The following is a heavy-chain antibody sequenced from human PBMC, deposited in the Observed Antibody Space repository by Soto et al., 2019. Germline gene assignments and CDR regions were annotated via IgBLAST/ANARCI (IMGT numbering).Heavy chain of an antibody. D-gene: IGHD6-19*01. CDR2: ISGSGGST. CDR3: AKDARGSSGLSDY. J-gene: IGHJ4*02. V-gene: IGHV3-23*01. Sequence: EVQLLESGGGLVQPGGSLRLSCAASGFTFSNYAMSWVRQAPGKGLELVSAISGSGGSTYYADSVKGRFTISRDNYKNTLYLQMNSLRAEDTAVYYCAKDARGSSGLSDYWGQGTLVTVSS. CDR1: GFTFSNYA.